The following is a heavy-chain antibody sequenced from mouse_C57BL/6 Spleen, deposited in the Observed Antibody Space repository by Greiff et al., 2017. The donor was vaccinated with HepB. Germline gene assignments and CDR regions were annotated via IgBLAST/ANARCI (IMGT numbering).Heavy chain of an antibody. CDR3: ARRFDYYGSRDWYFDV. V-gene: IGHV1-18*01. D-gene: IGHD1-1*01. Sequence: EVQLQQSGPELVKPGASVKIPCKASGYTFTDYIMDWVKQSHGKSLEWIGDINPNNGGTIYNQKFKGKATLTVDKSSSTAYMELRSLTSEDTAVYYCARRFDYYGSRDWYFDVWGTGTTVTVSS. CDR2: INPNNGGT. CDR1: GYTFTDYI. J-gene: IGHJ1*03.